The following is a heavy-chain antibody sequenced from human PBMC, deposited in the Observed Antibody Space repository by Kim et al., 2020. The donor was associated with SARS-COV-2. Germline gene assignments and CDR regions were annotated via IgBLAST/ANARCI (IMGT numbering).Heavy chain of an antibody. D-gene: IGHD2-8*02. CDR2: FDPEDGET. V-gene: IGHV1-24*01. Sequence: ASVKVSCKVSGYTLTELSMHWVRQAPGKGLEWMGGFDPEDGETIYAQKFQGRVTMTEDTSTDTAYMELSSLRSEDTAVYYCATAPLGYCTGGVCYGGGWFDPWGQGTLVTVSS. CDR1: GYTLTELS. J-gene: IGHJ5*02. CDR3: ATAPLGYCTGGVCYGGGWFDP.